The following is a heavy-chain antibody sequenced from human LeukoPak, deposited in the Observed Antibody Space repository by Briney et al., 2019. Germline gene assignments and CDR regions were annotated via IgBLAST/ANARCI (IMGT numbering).Heavy chain of an antibody. J-gene: IGHJ5*02. CDR3: ASFLEQGIAAAGFFDP. V-gene: IGHV4-59*11. D-gene: IGHD6-13*01. CDR2: IYYSGST. Sequence: KPSETLSLTCTVSGGSISSHYWSWIRQPPGKGLEWIGYIYYSGSTNYNPSLKSRVTISVDTSKNQFSLKLSSVSAADTAVYYCASFLEQGIAAAGFFDPWGQGTLVTVSS. CDR1: GGSISSHY.